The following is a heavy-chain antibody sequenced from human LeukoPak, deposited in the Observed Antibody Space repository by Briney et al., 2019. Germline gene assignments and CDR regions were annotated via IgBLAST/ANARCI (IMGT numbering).Heavy chain of an antibody. CDR2: INPNSGGT. CDR3: ARVKTEDFWSGYYQYNWFDP. V-gene: IGHV1-2*06. D-gene: IGHD3-3*01. Sequence: ASVKVSCKASGYTFTGYHMHWVRQAPGQGLEWMGRINPNSGGTNYAQKFQGRVTMTRDTSISAAYMELSRLRSDDTAVYYCARVKTEDFWSGYYQYNWFDPWGQGTLVTVSS. CDR1: GYTFTGYH. J-gene: IGHJ5*02.